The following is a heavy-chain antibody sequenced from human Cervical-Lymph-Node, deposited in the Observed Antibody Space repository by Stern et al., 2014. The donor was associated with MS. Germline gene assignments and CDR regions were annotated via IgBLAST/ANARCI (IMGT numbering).Heavy chain of an antibody. CDR3: ARDLMVRGVIGWFDP. V-gene: IGHV4-31*03. Sequence: QVQLQESGPGLVKPSQTLSLTCTVSGGSISSGGYYWSWIRQHPGKGLEWIGYIYYSWSTYYNPSLKSRVTISVDTSKNQFSLKLSSVTAADTAVYYCARDLMVRGVIGWFDPWGQGTLVTVSS. CDR1: GGSISSGGYY. J-gene: IGHJ5*02. D-gene: IGHD3-10*01. CDR2: IYYSWST.